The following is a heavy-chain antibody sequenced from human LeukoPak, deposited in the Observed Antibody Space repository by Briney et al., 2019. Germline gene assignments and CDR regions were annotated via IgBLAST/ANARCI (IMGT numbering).Heavy chain of an antibody. CDR3: ARRDYYGSQSYYWKNWFDP. D-gene: IGHD3-10*01. CDR2: IDPSDSYT. Sequence: GGPLRLPCAASGFPFRSHWMSWGPHAPGKGLEGVGRIDPSDSYTNYSPSFQGHVTISADRSISTAYLQWSSLKASDTAMYSCARRDYYGSQSYYWKNWFDPWGQGTLVTVSS. V-gene: IGHV5-10-1*01. J-gene: IGHJ5*02. CDR1: GFPFRSHW.